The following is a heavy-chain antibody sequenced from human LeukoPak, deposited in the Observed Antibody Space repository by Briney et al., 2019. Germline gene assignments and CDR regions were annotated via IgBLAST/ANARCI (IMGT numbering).Heavy chain of an antibody. Sequence: PGGSLRLSCAASGFTFSSYTMKWVRQAPGKGLEWVSSISSSSSYIYYADSVKGRFTISRDNAKNSLFLQMNSLRDEDTAGYFCARATWDPNYYYYMDVWGKGTTVTISS. CDR2: ISSSSSYI. CDR1: GFTFSSYT. D-gene: IGHD1-26*01. CDR3: ARATWDPNYYYYMDV. V-gene: IGHV3-21*01. J-gene: IGHJ6*03.